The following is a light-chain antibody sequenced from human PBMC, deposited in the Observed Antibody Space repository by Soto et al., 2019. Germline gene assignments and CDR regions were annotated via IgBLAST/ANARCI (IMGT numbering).Light chain of an antibody. CDR3: QQYNSYSRK. J-gene: IGKJ1*01. CDR2: DAT. Sequence: DIQVTQSPSSVSASVGDRVTFTCRASQSVSRGLAWYQQKPGQAPKLLIYDATVLQTWVPSRFSGGGSGTEFTLTITSLQPEDFATYYCQQYNSYSRKFGQGTKVDIK. CDR1: QSVSRG. V-gene: IGKV1-5*01.